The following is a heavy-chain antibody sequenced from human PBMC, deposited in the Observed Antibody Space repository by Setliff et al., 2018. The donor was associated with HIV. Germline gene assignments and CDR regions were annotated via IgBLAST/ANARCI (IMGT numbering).Heavy chain of an antibody. CDR2: ISVYNGNT. D-gene: IGHD3-22*01. CDR1: GYTFTSYS. J-gene: IGHJ3*02. V-gene: IGHV1-18*01. CDR3: ATRAYDSRGYLRSRVSGAAFDI. Sequence: ASVKVSCKASGYTFTSYSVTWVRQAPGQGLEWMGWISVYNGNTNYAQKFQGRVTMSEDTSTDTAYMELSSLRSEDTAVYYCATRAYDSRGYLRSRVSGAAFDIWGQGTMVTVSS.